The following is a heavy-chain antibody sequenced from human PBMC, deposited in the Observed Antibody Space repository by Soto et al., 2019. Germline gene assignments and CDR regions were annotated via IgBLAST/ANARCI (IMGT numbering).Heavy chain of an antibody. CDR1: GGTFSSYA. Sequence: ASVKVSCKASGGTFSSYAISWVRQAPGQGLEWMGGIIPIFGTANYAQNFQGRVTIAADESTNTAYMELSSLRSEDTAVYYCARDLGSGWYNYWGQGTLVTVSS. CDR2: IIPIFGTA. D-gene: IGHD6-19*01. J-gene: IGHJ4*02. V-gene: IGHV1-69*13. CDR3: ARDLGSGWYNY.